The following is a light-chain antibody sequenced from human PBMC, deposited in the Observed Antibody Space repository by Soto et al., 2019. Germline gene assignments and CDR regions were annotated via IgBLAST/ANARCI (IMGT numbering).Light chain of an antibody. CDR2: ENN. Sequence: QSVLTQPPSVSAAPGQKVTLSCSGSNSNIGTNYVSWYQHLPGTAPKLLIFENNKRPSGIPDRFSGSKSGTSATLGITGLQTWDEADFYCGTWDSSLSVGGFGTGTKRTVL. CDR1: NSNIGTNY. CDR3: GTWDSSLSVGG. V-gene: IGLV1-51*01. J-gene: IGLJ1*01.